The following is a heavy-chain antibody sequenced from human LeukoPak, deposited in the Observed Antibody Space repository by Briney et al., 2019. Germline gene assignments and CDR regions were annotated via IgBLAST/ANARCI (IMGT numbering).Heavy chain of an antibody. D-gene: IGHD3/OR15-3a*01. Sequence: GGSLRLSCAASGFTFSSYYWMHWVRQAPGKGLVWVSRIKSDEITTNYADSVKGRFTISRDNAKNTLYLQMNSLRAEDTAVYYCARGAWTAYYFDYWGQGTLVTVSS. J-gene: IGHJ4*02. CDR3: ARGAWTAYYFDY. CDR1: GFTFSSYYW. CDR2: IKSDEITT. V-gene: IGHV3-74*01.